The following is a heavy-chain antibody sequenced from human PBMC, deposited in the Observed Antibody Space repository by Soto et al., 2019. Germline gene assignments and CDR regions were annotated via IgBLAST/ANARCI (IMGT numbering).Heavy chain of an antibody. J-gene: IGHJ4*02. Sequence: VQLVESGGDLVQPGGSLRLSCAASGFSVSSSYMSWVRQAPGKRMAWVSVIYSGGSTSYADSVKGRFTISRHNSKNTLYLQRNSLRAEDTAVYYCAREGRLAAAGHFFDNWGQGTLVTVSS. V-gene: IGHV3-53*04. D-gene: IGHD6-13*01. CDR3: AREGRLAAAGHFFDN. CDR2: IYSGGST. CDR1: GFSVSSSY.